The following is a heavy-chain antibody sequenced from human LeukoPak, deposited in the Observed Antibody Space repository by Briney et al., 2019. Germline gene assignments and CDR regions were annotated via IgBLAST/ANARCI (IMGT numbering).Heavy chain of an antibody. Sequence: PGGSLRLSCAASGFTFSSYEMNWVRQAPGKGLEWVSYISSSGSTIYYADSVKGRFTISRDNAKNSLYLQMNSLRAEDTAVYYCARYPYYDSSGYHDYWGQGTLVTVSS. CDR1: GFTFSSYE. J-gene: IGHJ4*02. CDR2: ISSSGSTI. D-gene: IGHD3-22*01. V-gene: IGHV3-48*03. CDR3: ARYPYYDSSGYHDY.